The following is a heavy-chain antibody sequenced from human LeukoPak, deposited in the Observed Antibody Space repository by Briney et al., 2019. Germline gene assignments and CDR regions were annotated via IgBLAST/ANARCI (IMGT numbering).Heavy chain of an antibody. D-gene: IGHD4-23*01. V-gene: IGHV3-74*01. J-gene: IGHJ4*02. CDR3: ARGRPHGNDY. CDR1: GFTFSSYW. CDR2: IASDGSST. Sequence: GGSMRLSCAASGFTFSSYWMNWVRQAPGKGLVWVSRIASDGSSTTYADSVKGRFSISRDNAKNTLYLQMNSLRVEDTAVYYCARGRPHGNDYWGQGTLVTVSS.